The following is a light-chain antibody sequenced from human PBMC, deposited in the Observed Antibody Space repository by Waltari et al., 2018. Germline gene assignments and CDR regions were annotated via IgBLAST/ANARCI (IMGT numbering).Light chain of an antibody. CDR3: GTWDDSLSGVA. CDR1: GSNIGSNY. CDR2: RNS. Sequence: QSVLTQPPSASGTPGQRVTISCSGSGSNIGSNYVYWYQHLPGTAPKPLLCRNSRRTSAAPDRFAGSKSGTSASLAISGLRSEDEAVYYCGTWDDSLSGVAFGGGTKLTVL. J-gene: IGLJ2*01. V-gene: IGLV1-47*01.